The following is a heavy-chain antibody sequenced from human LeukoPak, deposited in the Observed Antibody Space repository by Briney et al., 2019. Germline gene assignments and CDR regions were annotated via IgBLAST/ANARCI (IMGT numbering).Heavy chain of an antibody. D-gene: IGHD6-19*01. CDR1: GYTFTSYG. J-gene: IGHJ4*02. CDR2: ISAYNGNT. Sequence: ASVKVSCTASGYTFTSYGISWVRQAPGQGLEWMGWISAYNGNTNYAQKLQGRVTMTTDTSTSTAYMELRSLRSDDTAVYYCARDYVRQVAGDFDYWGQGTLVTVSS. CDR3: ARDYVRQVAGDFDY. V-gene: IGHV1-18*01.